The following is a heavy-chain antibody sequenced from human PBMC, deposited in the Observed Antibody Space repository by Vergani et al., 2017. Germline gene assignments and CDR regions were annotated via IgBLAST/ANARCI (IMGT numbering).Heavy chain of an antibody. CDR2: INSDGSRT. CDR3: AREMASGY. V-gene: IGHV3-74*01. CDR1: GFTFSRYW. J-gene: IGHJ4*02. D-gene: IGHD2-8*01. Sequence: VQLVESGGGLVQPGGSLRLSCVASGFTFSRYWMHWFRQAPGKGLVWVSRINSDGSRTNYADSVKGRFTISRDNARNTLYLQMNSLRAEDTAVYYCAREMASGYWGQGTLVTVSS.